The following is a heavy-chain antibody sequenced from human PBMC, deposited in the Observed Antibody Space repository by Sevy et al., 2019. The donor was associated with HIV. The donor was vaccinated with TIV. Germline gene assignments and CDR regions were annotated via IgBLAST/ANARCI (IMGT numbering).Heavy chain of an antibody. CDR2: FDPEDGET. D-gene: IGHD3-22*01. CDR1: GYTLTELS. V-gene: IGHV1-24*01. CDR3: ATTKDYYDSSGSPFDY. J-gene: IGHJ4*02. Sequence: ASVKVSCKVSGYTLTELSMHWERQAPGRGLEWMGSFDPEDGETIYAQKFQGRVTMTEDTFKDTAYMELSSLRSEDAAVYYCATTKDYYDSSGSPFDYWGQGTLVTVSS.